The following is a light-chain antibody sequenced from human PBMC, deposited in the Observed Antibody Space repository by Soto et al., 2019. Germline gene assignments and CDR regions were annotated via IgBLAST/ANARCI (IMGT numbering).Light chain of an antibody. V-gene: IGLV2-14*03. J-gene: IGLJ2*01. CDR3: TSYTRSRNLL. CDR1: SSDVGGYNY. Sequence: SALTQPASVSGSPGQSITISCTGTSSDVGGYNYVSWYQQHPDKAPKLIIFNVSHRPSGVSNRFSGSNSGNTASLTISGLQAEDEADYYCTSYTRSRNLLFGGGTKLTV. CDR2: NVS.